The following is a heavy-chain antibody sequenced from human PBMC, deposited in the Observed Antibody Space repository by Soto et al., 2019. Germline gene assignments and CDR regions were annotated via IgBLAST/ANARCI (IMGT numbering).Heavy chain of an antibody. V-gene: IGHV1-18*01. CDR1: GYTFTSYG. J-gene: IGHJ3*02. CDR3: ARTVGASYAFDI. CDR2: ISAYNGNT. Sequence: QVHLVQSGAEVKKPGASVKVSCKASGYTFTSYGISWVRQAPGQGLEWMGWISAYNGNTNYAQKFQGRVTMTTDTCTSTANMELRSLRSDDTAVYYSARTVGASYAFDIWGEGTMVTVSS. D-gene: IGHD1-26*01.